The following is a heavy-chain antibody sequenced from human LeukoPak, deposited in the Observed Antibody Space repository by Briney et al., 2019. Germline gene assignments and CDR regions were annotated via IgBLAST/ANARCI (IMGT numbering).Heavy chain of an antibody. J-gene: IGHJ4*02. CDR3: ARENPIVVVGS. Sequence: GASVMVSCKTSGYTFTNHGISWVRQAPGQGLEWMGRINSNSGGTNYAQKFQGRVTMTRDTSISTAYMELSRLRSDDTAVYYCARENPIVVVGSWGQGTLVTVSS. CDR2: INSNSGGT. D-gene: IGHD3-22*01. CDR1: GYTFTNHG. V-gene: IGHV1-2*06.